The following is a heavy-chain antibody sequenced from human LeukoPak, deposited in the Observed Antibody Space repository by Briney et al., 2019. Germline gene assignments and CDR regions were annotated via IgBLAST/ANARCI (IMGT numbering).Heavy chain of an antibody. CDR3: AKNRDTAMFRYHYYMDV. V-gene: IGHV3-23*01. Sequence: PGGSLRLSCAASGFTFSSYAMSWVRQAPGKGLEWVSAISGSGGSTYYADSVKGRFTISRDNSKNTLYLQMNSLRAEDTAVYYCAKNRDTAMFRYHYYMDVWGKGTTVTVSS. D-gene: IGHD5-18*01. CDR1: GFTFSSYA. CDR2: ISGSGGST. J-gene: IGHJ6*03.